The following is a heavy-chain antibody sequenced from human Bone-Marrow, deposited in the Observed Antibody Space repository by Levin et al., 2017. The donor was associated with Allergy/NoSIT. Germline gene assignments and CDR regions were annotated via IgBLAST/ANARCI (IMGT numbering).Heavy chain of an antibody. Sequence: SETLSLTCAVSGASISSSNWWSWVRQPPGQGLEWIGEIFHGGNTHYNASLKSRVTISVDKSKNQFSLQLSSVTAADTALYYCARTYCGSTSCFYFDSWGQGALVTVSS. D-gene: IGHD2-2*01. CDR1: GASISSSNW. CDR3: ARTYCGSTSCFYFDS. V-gene: IGHV4-4*02. CDR2: IFHGGNT. J-gene: IGHJ4*02.